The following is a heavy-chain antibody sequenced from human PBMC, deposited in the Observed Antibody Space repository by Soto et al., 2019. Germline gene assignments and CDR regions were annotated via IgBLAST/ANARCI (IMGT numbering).Heavy chain of an antibody. V-gene: IGHV1-69*13. D-gene: IGHD6-19*01. J-gene: IGHJ6*02. CDR3: ARDRGYSSGWSPWKNYYYGMDV. CDR2: IIPIFGTA. CDR1: GGTFSSYA. Sequence: ASVKVSCKASGGTFSSYAISWVRQAPGQGLEWMGGIIPIFGTANYAQKFQGRVTITADESTSTAYMELSSLRSEDTAVYYCARDRGYSSGWSPWKNYYYGMDVWGQGTTVTVSS.